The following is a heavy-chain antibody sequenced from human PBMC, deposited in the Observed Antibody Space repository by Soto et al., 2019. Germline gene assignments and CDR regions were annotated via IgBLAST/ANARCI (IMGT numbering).Heavy chain of an antibody. D-gene: IGHD6-19*01. CDR1: GFTSSTYS. V-gene: IGHV3-72*01. J-gene: IGHJ3*02. Sequence: CVASGFTSSTYSMNWVRQAPGKGLEWIARSRNKANSYSTEYAASVKGRVTISRDDSKNSVFLQINSLKTEDTAVYYCARGIAVAPGAFDIWGQGTMVTVSS. CDR2: SRNKANSYST. CDR3: ARGIAVAPGAFDI.